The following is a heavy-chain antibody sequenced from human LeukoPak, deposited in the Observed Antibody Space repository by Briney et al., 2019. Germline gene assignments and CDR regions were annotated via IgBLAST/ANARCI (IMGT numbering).Heavy chain of an antibody. CDR1: GYSISSGYY. CDR3: ARGQGATVPQVGKNWFDP. Sequence: SETLSLTCTVSGYSISSGYYWGWIRQPPGKGLEWIGSIYHSGSTYYNPSLKSRVTISVDTSKNQFSLKLISVTAADTAVYYCARGQGATVPQVGKNWFDPWGQGTRVIVSS. V-gene: IGHV4-38-2*02. D-gene: IGHD1-26*01. J-gene: IGHJ5*02. CDR2: IYHSGST.